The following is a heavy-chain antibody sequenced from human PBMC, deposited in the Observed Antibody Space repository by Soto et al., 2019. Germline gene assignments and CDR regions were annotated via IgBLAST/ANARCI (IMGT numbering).Heavy chain of an antibody. Sequence: QVQLVESGGGVVQPGRSLRLSCAASGFIFSGYGMHWVRQAPGKGLEWVAVISFDGNYKYYADSVKGRFTISRNNSKNTLYLQMNSLIVEDTAVYYCAKNKQRHGDYVYYFDYWGQGTLVTVSS. CDR1: GFIFSGYG. CDR2: ISFDGNYK. D-gene: IGHD4-17*01. V-gene: IGHV3-30*18. CDR3: AKNKQRHGDYVYYFDY. J-gene: IGHJ4*02.